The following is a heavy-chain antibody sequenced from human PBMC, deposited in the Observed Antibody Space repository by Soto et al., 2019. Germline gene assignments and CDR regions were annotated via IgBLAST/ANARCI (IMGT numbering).Heavy chain of an antibody. J-gene: IGHJ4*02. CDR1: GGSFSGYY. CDR3: ARGREFVVVVAATYNFDY. V-gene: IGHV4-34*01. CDR2: INHSGST. D-gene: IGHD2-15*01. Sequence: QVQLQQWGAGLLKPSETLSLTCAVYGGSFSGYYWSWIRQPPGKGLEWIGEINHSGSTNYNPSLKSRVTISVDTSKNQFSLKLSSVTAADTAVYYCARGREFVVVVAATYNFDYWGQGTLVTVSS.